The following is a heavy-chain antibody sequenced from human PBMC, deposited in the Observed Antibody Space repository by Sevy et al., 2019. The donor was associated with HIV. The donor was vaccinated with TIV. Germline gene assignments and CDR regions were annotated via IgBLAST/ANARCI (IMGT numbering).Heavy chain of an antibody. Sequence: GGSLRLSCAASGFTFSYAWMNWVRQAPGKGLEWVGRIQSKADGGTIDYAAPVKGRFTISRDDSQNTLYLQMNSLKTEDTAVYYCSKDPIILQLVTNGMDVWGQGTTVTVSS. CDR2: IQSKADGGTI. CDR3: SKDPIILQLVTNGMDV. V-gene: IGHV3-15*01. D-gene: IGHD6-13*01. CDR1: GFTFSYAW. J-gene: IGHJ6*02.